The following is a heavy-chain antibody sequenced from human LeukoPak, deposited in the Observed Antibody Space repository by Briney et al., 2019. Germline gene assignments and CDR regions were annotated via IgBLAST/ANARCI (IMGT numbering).Heavy chain of an antibody. J-gene: IGHJ4*02. CDR2: ISYDGSNN. Sequence: GSLRLSCAASGFTFSSYAMHWVREAPGKVPEWVAVISYDGSNNYYADSVKGRFTISRDHYKNTLYLQMNGLRAEATAVYYCARGDSGPLFDCWGQATLVTVSS. D-gene: IGHD1-26*01. V-gene: IGHV3-30*04. CDR3: ARGDSGPLFDC. CDR1: GFTFSSYA.